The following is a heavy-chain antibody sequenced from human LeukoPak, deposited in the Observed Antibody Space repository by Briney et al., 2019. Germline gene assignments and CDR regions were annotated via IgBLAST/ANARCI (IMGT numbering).Heavy chain of an antibody. D-gene: IGHD3-3*01. Sequence: ASVKVSCKASASRHPFSDYFFHWVRQAPGRGLEWMGWISAYNGNTNYAQKLQGRVTMTTDTSTSTAYMELRSLRSDDTAVYYCARDPPDYDFWSGYYPPDYWGQGTLVTVSS. CDR3: ARDPPDYDFWSGYYPPDY. V-gene: IGHV1-18*04. CDR1: ASRHPFSDYF. CDR2: ISAYNGNT. J-gene: IGHJ4*02.